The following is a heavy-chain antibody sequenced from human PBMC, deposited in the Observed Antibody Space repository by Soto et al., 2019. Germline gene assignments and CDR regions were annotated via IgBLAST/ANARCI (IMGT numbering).Heavy chain of an antibody. Sequence: GGSLRLSCAASGFTFSSYAMHWVRQAPGKGLEWVAVISYDGSNKYYADSVKGRFTISRDNAKNSLYLQMNSLRAEDTAVYYCAKTLEAASNTIAFDYWGQGTLVTVSS. D-gene: IGHD3-9*01. CDR3: AKTLEAASNTIAFDY. J-gene: IGHJ4*02. CDR2: ISYDGSNK. CDR1: GFTFSSYA. V-gene: IGHV3-30-3*02.